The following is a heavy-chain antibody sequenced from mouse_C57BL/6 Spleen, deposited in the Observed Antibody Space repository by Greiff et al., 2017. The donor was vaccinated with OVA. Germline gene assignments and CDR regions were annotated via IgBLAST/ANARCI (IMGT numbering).Heavy chain of an antibody. J-gene: IGHJ2*01. CDR2: INYDGGST. Sequence: EVQRVESEGGLVQPGRSLKLSCTASGFTFSDYYMAWVRQVPETGLEWVANINYDGGSTYYLDSLQSRFLISRDNAKNILYLPMSSLKSEDTATYYCARERRGAYYFYYWGQGTTLTVSS. V-gene: IGHV5-16*01. CDR3: ARERRGAYYFYY. CDR1: GFTFSDYY.